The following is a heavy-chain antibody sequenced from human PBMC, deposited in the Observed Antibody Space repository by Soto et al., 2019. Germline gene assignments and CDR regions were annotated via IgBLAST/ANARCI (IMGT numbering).Heavy chain of an antibody. CDR1: GFTFSDYA. V-gene: IGHV3-30-3*01. CDR2: ISYDGNNK. Sequence: QVQLVESGGGVVQPGRSLRLSCAASGFTFSDYAMHWVRQAPGKGLEWVTLISYDGNNKYYADSVKGRFTISRDNSKNTLYLQMNSLRAEDTAVYYCARDNLSVAMGLIHYWGQGTLVTVSS. D-gene: IGHD5-12*01. CDR3: ARDNLSVAMGLIHY. J-gene: IGHJ4*02.